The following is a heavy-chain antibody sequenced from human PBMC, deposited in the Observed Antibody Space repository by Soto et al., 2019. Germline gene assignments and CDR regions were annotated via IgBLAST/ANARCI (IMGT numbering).Heavy chain of an antibody. CDR1: GGSFSSYA. CDR3: AKHGGRYYSNVMDD. CDR2: IIPFFGTT. V-gene: IGHV1-69*12. Sequence: QVQLVQSGAEVKKPGSSVKVSCKASGGSFSSYAFSWVRQAPGQGLEWMGGIIPFFGTTNYAQKFQDKVTVTADESTSTAYMELSSLRSDDTAVSYCAKHGGRYYSNVMDDWGQGTTVTVSS. D-gene: IGHD2-15*01. J-gene: IGHJ6*02.